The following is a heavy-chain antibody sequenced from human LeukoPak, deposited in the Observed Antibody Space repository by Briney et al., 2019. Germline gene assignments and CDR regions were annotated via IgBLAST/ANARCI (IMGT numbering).Heavy chain of an antibody. V-gene: IGHV5-51*01. CDR3: ARSYGSGSYFDY. Sequence: RGESLQISCKGSGYIFTSYWIGGGRQMPGKGLEWMGIIYPGDSDTRYSPSFQGQVTISADKSISTAYLQWSSLQASDTVMYFCARSYGSGSYFDYWRQGTLVTVSS. CDR2: IYPGDSDT. CDR1: GYIFTSYW. D-gene: IGHD3-10*01. J-gene: IGHJ4*02.